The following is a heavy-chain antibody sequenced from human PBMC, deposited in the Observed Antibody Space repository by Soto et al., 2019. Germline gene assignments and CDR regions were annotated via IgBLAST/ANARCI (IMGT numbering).Heavy chain of an antibody. V-gene: IGHV4-34*01. D-gene: IGHD2-2*01. Sequence: PSETLSLTCAVYGGSFSGYYWSWIRQPPGKGLEWIGEINHSGSTNYNPSLKSRVTISVDTSKNQFSLKLSSVTAADTAVYYCARGTIVPAAMRHYYYYMDVWGKGTTVTVSS. J-gene: IGHJ6*03. CDR3: ARGTIVPAAMRHYYYYMDV. CDR2: INHSGST. CDR1: GGSFSGYY.